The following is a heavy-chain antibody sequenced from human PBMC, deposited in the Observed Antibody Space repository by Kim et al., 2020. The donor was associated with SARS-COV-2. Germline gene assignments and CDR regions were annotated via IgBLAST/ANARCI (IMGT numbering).Heavy chain of an antibody. V-gene: IGHV4-59*01. Sequence: PSPQSRVTISVETPKNQFSLKLRSVTAADTTVYYCASIAVAGLGAFDYWGQGTLVTVSS. CDR3: ASIAVAGLGAFDY. D-gene: IGHD6-19*01. J-gene: IGHJ4*02.